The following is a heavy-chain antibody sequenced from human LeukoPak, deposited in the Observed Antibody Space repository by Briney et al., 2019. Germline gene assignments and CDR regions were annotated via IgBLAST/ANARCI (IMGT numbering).Heavy chain of an antibody. CDR2: ISGTDDK. CDR3: AHRGMAVTGTFDY. Sequence: TLSLTCTVSGGSISGYYWSWIRQPPGKALEWLALISGTDDKRYSASLNSRLTITKDTSKKQVVLTMTNMDPVDTATYYCAHRGMAVTGTFDYWGQGTLVTVSS. V-gene: IGHV2-5*01. D-gene: IGHD6-13*01. CDR1: GGSISGYYWS. J-gene: IGHJ4*02.